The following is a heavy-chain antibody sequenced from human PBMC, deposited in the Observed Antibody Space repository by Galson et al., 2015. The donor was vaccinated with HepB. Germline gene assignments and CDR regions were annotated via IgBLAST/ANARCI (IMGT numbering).Heavy chain of an antibody. Sequence: ETLSLTCTVSGYSISSGHYWGWIRQPPGKGLEWIGSIYHSGSTYYNPSLKSRVTISVDTSKNQFSLKLSSVTAADTAVYYCASALQWLVPNYWGQGTLVTVSS. V-gene: IGHV4-38-2*02. CDR1: GYSISSGHY. CDR3: ASALQWLVPNY. CDR2: IYHSGST. J-gene: IGHJ4*02. D-gene: IGHD6-19*01.